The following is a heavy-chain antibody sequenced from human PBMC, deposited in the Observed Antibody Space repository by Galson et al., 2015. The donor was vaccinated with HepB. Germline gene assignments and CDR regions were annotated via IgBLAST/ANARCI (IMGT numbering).Heavy chain of an antibody. D-gene: IGHD6-19*01. J-gene: IGHJ3*02. CDR3: ARGPFPNSSGQHQKGQGAFDI. V-gene: IGHV4-34*01. CDR1: GGSFSGYY. Sequence: SETLSLTCAVYGGSFSGYYWSWIRQPPGKGLEWIGEINHSGSTNCNPSLKSRVTISVDTSKNQFSLKLSSVTAADTAVYYCARGPFPNSSGQHQKGQGAFDIWGQGTMVTVSS. CDR2: INHSGST.